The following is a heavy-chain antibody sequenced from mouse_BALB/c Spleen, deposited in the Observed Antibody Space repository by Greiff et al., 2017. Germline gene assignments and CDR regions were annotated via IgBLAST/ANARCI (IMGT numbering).Heavy chain of an antibody. Sequence: EVQVVESGGDLVKPGGSLKLSCAASGFTFSSYGMSWVRQTPDKRLEWVATISSGGSYTYYPDSVKGRFTISTDNAKNTLYLQMSSLKSEDTAMSYCASNGDGGFAYWGQGTLVTVSA. CDR1: GFTFSSYG. CDR3: ASNGDGGFAY. V-gene: IGHV5-6*01. CDR2: ISSGGSYT. J-gene: IGHJ3*01.